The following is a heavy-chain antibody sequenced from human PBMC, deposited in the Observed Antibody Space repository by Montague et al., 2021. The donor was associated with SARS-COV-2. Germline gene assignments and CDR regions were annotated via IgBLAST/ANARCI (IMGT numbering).Heavy chain of an antibody. CDR3: ARPSCSSTSCYGPLWY. CDR1: GESFSGYY. V-gene: IGHV4-34*01. J-gene: IGHJ4*02. D-gene: IGHD2-2*01. Sequence: ETLSLTCAVYGESFSGYYWSWLRQPPGKGLEWIGEINHSGSTNSNPSLKSRLTISVDTSKNQFSLKLSSVTAADTAVYYCARPSCSSTSCYGPLWYWGQGTLVTVSS. CDR2: INHSGST.